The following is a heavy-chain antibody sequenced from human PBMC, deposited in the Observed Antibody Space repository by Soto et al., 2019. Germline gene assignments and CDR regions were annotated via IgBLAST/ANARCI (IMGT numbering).Heavy chain of an antibody. CDR1: GYSISSGYY. Sequence: PSETLSLTCAVSGYSISSGYYWGWIRQPPGKGLEWIGSIYHSGSTYYNPSLKSRVTISVDTSKNQFSLKLSSVTAADTAVYYCARAIVVVPADIPTNWFDPWGQGTLVTVSS. CDR3: ARAIVVVPADIPTNWFDP. CDR2: IYHSGST. V-gene: IGHV4-38-2*01. D-gene: IGHD2-2*01. J-gene: IGHJ5*02.